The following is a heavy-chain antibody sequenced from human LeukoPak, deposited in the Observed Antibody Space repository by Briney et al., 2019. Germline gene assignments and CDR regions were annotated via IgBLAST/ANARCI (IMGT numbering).Heavy chain of an antibody. CDR1: GGSISSYY. Sequence: SETLSPTCTDSGGSISSYYWSWIRQPPGKGLEWIGYIYYSGSTNYNPSLKSRVTISVDTSKNQFSLKLSSVTAADTAVYYCARQYSRYYGMDVWGQGTTVTVSS. CDR3: ARQYSRYYGMDV. D-gene: IGHD1-26*01. V-gene: IGHV4-59*08. J-gene: IGHJ6*02. CDR2: IYYSGST.